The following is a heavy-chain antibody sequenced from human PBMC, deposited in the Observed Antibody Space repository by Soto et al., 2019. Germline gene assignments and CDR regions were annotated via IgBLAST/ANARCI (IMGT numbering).Heavy chain of an antibody. V-gene: IGHV1-69*13. CDR1: GGTFSIYA. Sequence: GASVKVSGKASGGTFSIYAISCVLQSPLQWLEWMGGIIPIFGTANYAQKFQGRVTITADESTSTAYMELSSLRSEDTAVYYCARLRRADYYDSSGLEFDYWGQGTLVTVSS. D-gene: IGHD3-22*01. CDR2: IIPIFGTA. CDR3: ARLRRADYYDSSGLEFDY. J-gene: IGHJ4*02.